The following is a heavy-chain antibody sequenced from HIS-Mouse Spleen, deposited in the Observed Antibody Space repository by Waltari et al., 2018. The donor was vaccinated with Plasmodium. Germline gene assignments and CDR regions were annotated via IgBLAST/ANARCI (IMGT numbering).Heavy chain of an antibody. D-gene: IGHD6-13*01. Sequence: EVQLVESGGGLVQPGGSLRLSRAASGFTFSSYWMSWVRQGPGKGLGWGANIKQDGSEKYYVDSVKGLFTISRDNAKNSLYLQMNSLRAEDTAVYYCASSWYWYFDLWGRGTLVTVSS. CDR1: GFTFSSYW. CDR3: ASSWYWYFDL. J-gene: IGHJ2*01. CDR2: IKQDGSEK. V-gene: IGHV3-7*01.